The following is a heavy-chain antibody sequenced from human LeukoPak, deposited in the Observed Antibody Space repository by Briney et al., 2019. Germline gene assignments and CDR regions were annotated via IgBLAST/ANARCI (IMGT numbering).Heavy chain of an antibody. CDR1: GFTFNDYA. V-gene: IGHV3-9*01. CDR3: AKDFNRITMIVVVAYFDY. CDR2: ITWNSGTI. Sequence: PGGSLRLSCATSGFTFNDYAIHWVRQAPGKGLEWVSGITWNSGTIGYADSVKGRFTISRDNSKNTLYLQMNSLRAEDTAVYYCAKDFNRITMIVVVAYFDYWGQGTLVTVSS. D-gene: IGHD3-22*01. J-gene: IGHJ4*02.